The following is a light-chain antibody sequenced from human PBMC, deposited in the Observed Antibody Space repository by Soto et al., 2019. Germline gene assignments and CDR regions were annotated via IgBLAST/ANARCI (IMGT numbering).Light chain of an antibody. Sequence: EIVLTQSPATLSLSPGERATLSCRASQSVTTFLAWYQQKPGQAPRLLIYDASNRATGIPPRFSGRGSGTDFTLTISSREPQDFAVYYCQQRSNWPRYTFGQGTKLEIK. J-gene: IGKJ2*01. CDR3: QQRSNWPRYT. CDR1: QSVTTF. CDR2: DAS. V-gene: IGKV3-11*01.